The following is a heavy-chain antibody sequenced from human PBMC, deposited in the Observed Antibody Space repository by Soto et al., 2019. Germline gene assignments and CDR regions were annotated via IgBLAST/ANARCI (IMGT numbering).Heavy chain of an antibody. CDR1: GGSITDGY. J-gene: IGHJ5*02. V-gene: IGHV4-59*13. CDR2: IFFSGYS. D-gene: IGHD6-19*01. Sequence: QVQLQESGPGLVKPSETLSLTCTVSGGSITDGYWTWIRQSPGKGLEWIGTIFFSGYSKYNHSLESRVTLSIDPSKNQFSLKMNSVTAADTAVYFCARDASGLNWFDPWGQGTLVIVSS. CDR3: ARDASGLNWFDP.